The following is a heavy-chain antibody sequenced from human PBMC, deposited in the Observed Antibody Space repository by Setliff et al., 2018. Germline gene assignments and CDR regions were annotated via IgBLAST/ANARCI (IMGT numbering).Heavy chain of an antibody. D-gene: IGHD5-18*01. CDR2: IIPIFGTT. V-gene: IGHV1-69*13. CDR1: GGTLQNYG. CDR3: AREPMDSAMVTTGAFDI. Sequence: SVKVSCKASGGTLQNYGLTWVRQAPGQGLEWMGGIIPIFGTTNYAHSFKGRVTFTADDSTSTAYMDLSRLTSEDTAVYYCAREPMDSAMVTTGAFDIWGRGTMVTVSS. J-gene: IGHJ3*02.